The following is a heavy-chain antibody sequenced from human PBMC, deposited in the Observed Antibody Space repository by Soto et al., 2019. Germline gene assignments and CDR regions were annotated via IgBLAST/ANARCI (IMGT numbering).Heavy chain of an antibody. CDR1: GYTFTSYG. J-gene: IGHJ6*03. V-gene: IGHV1-18*01. CDR3: ARVNANEVYYYYYIDV. CDR2: ISAYNGNT. Sequence: ASVKVSCKASGYTFTSYGISWVRQAPGQGLEWMGWISAYNGNTNYAQKLQGRVTMTTDTSTSTAYMELRSLRSDDTAVYYCARVNANEVYYYYYIDVWGKGTTVTVSS.